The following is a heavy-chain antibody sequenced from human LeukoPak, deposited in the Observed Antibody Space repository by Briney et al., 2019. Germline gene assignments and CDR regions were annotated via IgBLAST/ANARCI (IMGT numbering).Heavy chain of an antibody. V-gene: IGHV3-23*01. Sequence: GGSLRLSCAASGFIFACYALTWVRQAPGQGLEWVSGITGGGTNTYYADFVKGRLTISRDNCQNTVYLQMNSLRVEDTAVYYCAKTSGYYAYYSGMDVWGKGTTVTVSS. CDR2: ITGGGTNT. CDR3: AKTSGYYAYYSGMDV. D-gene: IGHD5-12*01. J-gene: IGHJ6*04. CDR1: GFIFACYA.